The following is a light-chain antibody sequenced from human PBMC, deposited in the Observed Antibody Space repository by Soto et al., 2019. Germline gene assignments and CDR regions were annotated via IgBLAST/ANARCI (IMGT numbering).Light chain of an antibody. CDR2: WAS. Sequence: DIVMTQSPDSLAVSLGERATINCKSSQSVLYSSNNKNYLAWYQQKPGQPPKLLIYWASNRESGVPDRFSGSGSGKVFTLSISSLQAEDGAVYYCQQYYSPPLTFGGGTKVEIK. CDR1: QSVLYSSNNKNY. V-gene: IGKV4-1*01. CDR3: QQYYSPPLT. J-gene: IGKJ4*01.